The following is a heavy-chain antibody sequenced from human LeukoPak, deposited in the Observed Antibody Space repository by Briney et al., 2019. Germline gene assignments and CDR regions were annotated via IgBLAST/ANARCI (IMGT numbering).Heavy chain of an antibody. J-gene: IGHJ4*02. Sequence: ASVKVSCKASGYTFTGYYMHWVRQAPGQGLEWMGWINPNSGGTNYAQKFQGRVTVTRDTSISTAYMELSRLRSDDTAVYYCAIAPHYSGWSQFDYWGQGTLVTVSS. D-gene: IGHD6-19*01. CDR1: GYTFTGYY. CDR2: INPNSGGT. CDR3: AIAPHYSGWSQFDY. V-gene: IGHV1-2*02.